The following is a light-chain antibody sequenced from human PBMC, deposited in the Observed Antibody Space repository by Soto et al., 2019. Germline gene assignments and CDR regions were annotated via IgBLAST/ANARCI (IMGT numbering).Light chain of an antibody. CDR2: GVS. CDR3: FQRSKWPLT. CDR1: QSVNNY. Sequence: EIVLTQSPEAMSLSPGERATLSCRASQSVNNYLAWYQQKPGQAPRLLIQGVSNRATGTPAKFSGSGSGTDFTLTIGSLQPEDSAVYYCFQRSKWPLTFGGGTKVEIK. V-gene: IGKV3-11*01. J-gene: IGKJ4*01.